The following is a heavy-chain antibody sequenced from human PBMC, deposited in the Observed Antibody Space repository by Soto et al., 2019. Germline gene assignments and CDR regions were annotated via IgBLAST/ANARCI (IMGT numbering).Heavy chain of an antibody. CDR1: GGTFSSYT. Sequence: QVQLVQSGAEVKKPGSSVKVSCKASGGTFSSYTISWVRQAPGQGLEWMGRIIPILGIANYAQKFQGRVTSTADKSTGTAYRGLSSLRSEDTAVYYCARGSIYGVGYQYGMDVWGQGTTVTVSS. CDR3: ARGSIYGVGYQYGMDV. D-gene: IGHD2-8*02. V-gene: IGHV1-69*02. CDR2: IIPILGIA. J-gene: IGHJ6*02.